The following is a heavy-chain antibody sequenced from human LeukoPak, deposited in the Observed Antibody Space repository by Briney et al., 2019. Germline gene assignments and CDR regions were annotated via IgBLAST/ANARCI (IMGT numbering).Heavy chain of an antibody. D-gene: IGHD7-27*01. J-gene: IGHJ4*02. V-gene: IGHV4-59*11. Sequence: PSETLSLTCTVSGGSISSHYWSWIRQPPGKGLEWIGYIYYSGSTNYNPSLKSRVTISVDTSKNQFSLKLSSVTAADMAVYYCASFWGSRFDYWGQGTLVPVSS. CDR1: GGSISSHY. CDR2: IYYSGST. CDR3: ASFWGSRFDY.